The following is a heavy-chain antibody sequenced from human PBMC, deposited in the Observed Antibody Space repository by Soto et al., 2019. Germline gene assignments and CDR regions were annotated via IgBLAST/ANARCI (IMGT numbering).Heavy chain of an antibody. J-gene: IGHJ4*02. D-gene: IGHD3-10*01. CDR3: ARVVGSMVRGVIIDTGY. Sequence: QVQLQESGPGLVKPSQTLSLTCTVSGGSISSGDYYWSWIRQPPGKGLEWIGYIYYSGSTYYNPSLKSRVTISVDTSKNQFSLKLSSVTAADTAVYYCARVVGSMVRGVIIDTGYWGQGTLVTVSS. V-gene: IGHV4-30-4*01. CDR2: IYYSGST. CDR1: GGSISSGDYY.